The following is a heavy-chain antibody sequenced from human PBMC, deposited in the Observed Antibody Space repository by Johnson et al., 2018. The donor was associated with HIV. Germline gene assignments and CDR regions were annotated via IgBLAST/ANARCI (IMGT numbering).Heavy chain of an antibody. CDR2: ISYDGSNK. V-gene: IGHV3-30-3*01. CDR1: GFTFSSYA. Sequence: QVQLVESGGGVVQPGRSLRLSCAASGFTFSSYAMHWVRQAPGKGLECVAVISYDGSNKYYADSVKGRFTISRDNSKTTLYLQMNSLRAEDTAVYYCAKAPYGSGIRPGAFDIWGQGTMVTVSS. CDR3: AKAPYGSGIRPGAFDI. J-gene: IGHJ3*02. D-gene: IGHD3-10*01.